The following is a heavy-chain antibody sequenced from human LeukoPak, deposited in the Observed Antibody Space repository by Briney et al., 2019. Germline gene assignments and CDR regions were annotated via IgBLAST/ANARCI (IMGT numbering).Heavy chain of an antibody. Sequence: GSLRLSFAASGFTVSSNYMSWVRQAPGKGLEWVSVIYSGGSTYYADSVKGRFTISRDNSKNTLYLQMNSLRAEDTAVYYCARHTNYYDSSGYYENAFDIWGQGTMVTVSS. CDR2: IYSGGST. CDR3: ARHTNYYDSSGYYENAFDI. V-gene: IGHV3-66*04. D-gene: IGHD3-22*01. J-gene: IGHJ3*02. CDR1: GFTVSSNY.